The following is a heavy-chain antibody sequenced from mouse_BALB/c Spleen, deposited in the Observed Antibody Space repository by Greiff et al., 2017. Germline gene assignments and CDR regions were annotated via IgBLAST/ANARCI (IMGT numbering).Heavy chain of an antibody. CDR2: ISDGGSYT. CDR3: ARPYYYGSSPFAY. J-gene: IGHJ3*01. Sequence: EVKVVESGGGLVKPGGSLKLSCAASGFTFSDYYMYWVRQTPEKRLEWVATISDGGSYTYYPDSVKGRFTISRDNAKNNLYLQMSSLKSEDTAMYYCARPYYYGSSPFAYWGQGTLVTVSA. V-gene: IGHV5-4*02. D-gene: IGHD1-1*01. CDR1: GFTFSDYY.